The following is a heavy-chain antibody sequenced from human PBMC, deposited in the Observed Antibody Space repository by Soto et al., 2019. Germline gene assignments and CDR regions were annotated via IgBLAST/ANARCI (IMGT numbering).Heavy chain of an antibody. CDR1: GGSISSGGYY. CDR3: ARDPVSLQYFAQFDY. CDR2: IYYSGST. J-gene: IGHJ4*02. D-gene: IGHD3-9*01. V-gene: IGHV4-31*03. Sequence: SETLSLTCTVSGGSISSGGYYWSWIRQHPGKGLEWIGYIYYSGSTYYNPSLKSRVTISVDTSKNQFSLKLSSVTAADTAVYYCARDPVSLQYFAQFDYWGKGTLVTVAS.